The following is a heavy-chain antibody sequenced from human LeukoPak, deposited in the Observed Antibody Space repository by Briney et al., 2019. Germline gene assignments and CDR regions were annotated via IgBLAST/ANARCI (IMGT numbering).Heavy chain of an antibody. J-gene: IGHJ4*02. Sequence: SGPTLVKPTQTLRLACTFSGFSISTIGVCVGWIRQPPGKALEWLALIYWDDDKRYSPSLKSRLTITKDTSKNQVVLTMTNMDPVDTATYYCAHVPDGYSSGWYVRYWGQGTLVTVSS. CDR1: GFSISTIGVC. CDR2: IYWDDDK. D-gene: IGHD6-19*01. CDR3: AHVPDGYSSGWYVRY. V-gene: IGHV2-5*02.